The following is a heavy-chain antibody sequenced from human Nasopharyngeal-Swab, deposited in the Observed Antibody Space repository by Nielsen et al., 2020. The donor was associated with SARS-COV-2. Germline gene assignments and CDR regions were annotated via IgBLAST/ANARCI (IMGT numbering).Heavy chain of an antibody. CDR2: IYYSGST. J-gene: IGHJ3*02. CDR3: VRRAFGYCSGGSCQNAFDI. CDR1: GGSISSYY. D-gene: IGHD2-15*01. Sequence: SETLSLTCTVSGGSISSYYWSWIRQPPGKGLEWIGYIYYSGSTNYNPSLKSRVTISVDTSKNQFSLKLSSVTAADTAVYYCVRRAFGYCSGGSCQNAFDIWGQGTMVTVSS. V-gene: IGHV4-59*01.